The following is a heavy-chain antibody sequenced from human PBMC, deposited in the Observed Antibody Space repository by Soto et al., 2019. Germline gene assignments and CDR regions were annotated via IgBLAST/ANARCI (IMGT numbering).Heavy chain of an antibody. D-gene: IGHD4-17*01. V-gene: IGHV4-34*08. CDR2: INHSGST. CDR1: GGTFSGYY. CDR3: ALFPGYGDYSESPIVYYYGMDV. J-gene: IGHJ6*02. Sequence: WETLSLTCAVYGGTFSGYYWSWIRQPPGKGLEWIGEINHSGSTNYNPSLKSRVTISVDTSKNQFSLKLSSVTAADTAVYYCALFPGYGDYSESPIVYYYGMDVWGQGTTVTVSS.